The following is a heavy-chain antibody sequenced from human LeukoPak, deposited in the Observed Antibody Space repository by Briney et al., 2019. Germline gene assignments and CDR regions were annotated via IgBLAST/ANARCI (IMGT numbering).Heavy chain of an antibody. V-gene: IGHV3-7*01. D-gene: IGHD5-12*01. Sequence: PGGSLRLSCATSGFTFISYWMSWVRQAPGKGLEWVANIKQDGTEKYYVDSVKGRFTISIDNAKNSLYLQMNSLRAEDTAVYYCAREWWLRDFDYWGQGTLVTVSS. J-gene: IGHJ4*02. CDR3: AREWWLRDFDY. CDR1: GFTFISYW. CDR2: IKQDGTEK.